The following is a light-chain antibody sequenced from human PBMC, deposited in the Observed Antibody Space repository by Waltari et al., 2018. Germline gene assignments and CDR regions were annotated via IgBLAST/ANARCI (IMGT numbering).Light chain of an antibody. CDR2: VNSDGSH. V-gene: IGLV4-69*01. CDR1: GEYSAYA. J-gene: IGLJ3*02. Sequence: QLVLTQSPSASASLGASVKLTCTLTGEYSAYAIAWHQQQPEKGPRYLMNVNSDGSHDKADGIPERFSGSSAGAERYLIISRLQSDDEADYFWQTWGMNIQVFGGGTRLTVL. CDR3: QTWGMNIQV.